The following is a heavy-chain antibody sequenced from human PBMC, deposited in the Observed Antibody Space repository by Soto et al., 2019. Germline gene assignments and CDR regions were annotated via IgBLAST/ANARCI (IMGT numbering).Heavy chain of an antibody. D-gene: IGHD7-27*01. CDR2: ISGSGGST. CDR1: GFTFIIFA. CDR3: AKEVSLGSTVDLGY. V-gene: IGHV3-23*01. Sequence: PGWSLRLACASSGFTFIIFAMSWVRQSPGKGLEWVSTISGSGGSTYYADAVKGRFTISRDNSMGTLYLQMKSLRVEDTAIYYCAKEVSLGSTVDLGYWGQGALVTVSS. J-gene: IGHJ4*02.